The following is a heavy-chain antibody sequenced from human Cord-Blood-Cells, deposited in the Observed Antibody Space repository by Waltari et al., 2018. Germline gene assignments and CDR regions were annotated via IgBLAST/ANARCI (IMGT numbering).Heavy chain of an antibody. J-gene: IGHJ4*02. CDR3: AREMDIVATGELFDY. CDR1: GYTFTGYY. V-gene: IGHV1-2*02. CDR2: INPNRGGT. Sequence: QVQLVQSGAEVKKPGASVKVSCKASGYTFTGYYMHWVRQAPGKGLEWMGWINPNRGGTNYAQKFQGRVTMTRDTSISTAYMELSRLRSDDTAVYYCAREMDIVATGELFDYWGQGTLVTVSS. D-gene: IGHD5-12*01.